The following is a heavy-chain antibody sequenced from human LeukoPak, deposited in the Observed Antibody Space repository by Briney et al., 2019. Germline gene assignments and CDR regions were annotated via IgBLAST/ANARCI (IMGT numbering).Heavy chain of an antibody. CDR3: ARQLSGWSKLIDY. V-gene: IGHV5-51*01. CDR2: IYPGDSDT. J-gene: IGHJ4*02. Sequence: GESLKISCKGSGYSFTSYWIGWVRQMPGKGLEWMGIIYPGDSDTRYNPSFQGQVTISADKSISTSYLQWSSLKASDTAMYYCARQLSGWSKLIDYWGQGTLVTVSS. CDR1: GYSFTSYW. D-gene: IGHD6-19*01.